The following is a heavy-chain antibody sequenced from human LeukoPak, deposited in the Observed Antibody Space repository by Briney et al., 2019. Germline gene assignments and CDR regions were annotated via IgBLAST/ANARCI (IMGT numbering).Heavy chain of an antibody. J-gene: IGHJ4*02. CDR3: SGGWYYFDY. D-gene: IGHD6-19*01. CDR1: GLTFSSYG. Sequence: PGRSRRLTCAASGLTFSSYGMHWVRQAPGKGLEWVAVISYDGSNKYYADSVKGRFTISRDNSKNTLYLEMNSLRPEDTAVYYCSGGWYYFDYWGQGTLVTVSS. V-gene: IGHV3-30*03. CDR2: ISYDGSNK.